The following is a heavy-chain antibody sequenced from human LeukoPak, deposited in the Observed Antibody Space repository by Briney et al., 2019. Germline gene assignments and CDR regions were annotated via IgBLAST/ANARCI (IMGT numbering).Heavy chain of an antibody. CDR2: IIPIFGTA. CDR3: ATDCLDTAMTTETCPGGSDP. J-gene: IGHJ5*02. V-gene: IGHV1-69*05. Sequence: AASVKVSCKASGGTFSSYAISWVRQAPGQGLEWMGGIIPIFGTANYAQKFQGRVTITTDESTSTAYMELSSLRSEDTAVYYCATDCLDTAMTTETCPGGSDPWGQGTLVTVSS. CDR1: GGTFSSYA. D-gene: IGHD5-18*01.